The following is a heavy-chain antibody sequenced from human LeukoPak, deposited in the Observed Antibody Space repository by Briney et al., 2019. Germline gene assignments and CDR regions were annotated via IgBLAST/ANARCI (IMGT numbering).Heavy chain of an antibody. J-gene: IGHJ4*02. CDR2: IFYSGNT. V-gene: IGHV4-59*01. CDR1: GGSISTYY. D-gene: IGHD3-10*01. CDR3: ARTYYYGSGSPLPFDY. Sequence: SETLSLTCTVAGGSISTYYWSWIRQPPGKGLEWMGYIFYSGNTNYNPSLKSRVTISVDTSKNQFSLKLSSVTAADTAVYYCARTYYYGSGSPLPFDYWGQGTLVTVSS.